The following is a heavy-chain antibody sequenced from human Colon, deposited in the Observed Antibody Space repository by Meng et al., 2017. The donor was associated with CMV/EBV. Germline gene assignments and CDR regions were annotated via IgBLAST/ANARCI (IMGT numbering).Heavy chain of an antibody. V-gene: IGHV3-7*01. CDR3: TRANNWNFVDFDY. D-gene: IGHD1-7*01. Sequence: GGSLRLSCAASGFTFSSYWMSWVRQAPGKGLEWVANIKQDGSEKNYVDSVKGRFTISRDNAKNTLYLQMNSLRADDTAVYYCTRANNWNFVDFDYWGQGTLVTVSS. CDR2: IKQDGSEK. J-gene: IGHJ4*02. CDR1: GFTFSSYW.